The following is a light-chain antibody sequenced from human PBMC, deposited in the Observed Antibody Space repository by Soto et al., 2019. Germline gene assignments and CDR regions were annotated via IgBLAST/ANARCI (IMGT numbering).Light chain of an antibody. CDR2: GAS. J-gene: IGKJ1*01. CDR1: QSVSSSY. V-gene: IGKV3-20*01. Sequence: EIVLTQSPGTLSLSQGERATLSCRASQSVSSSYLAWYQQKPGQAPRLLIYGASSRATGVPDRFSGSGSGTDFTLTISELEPEDFAVYYCQLYHWSLTWTFGPGTKVDIK. CDR3: QLYHWSLTWT.